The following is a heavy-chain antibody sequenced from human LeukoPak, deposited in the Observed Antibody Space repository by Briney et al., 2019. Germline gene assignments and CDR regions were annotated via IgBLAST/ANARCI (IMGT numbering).Heavy chain of an antibody. D-gene: IGHD5-24*01. Sequence: GGSLRLSCAASGFTFSTFAMSWVRQAPGKGLEWVSSITDSGGGTYYADSVKGRFTFSRDNSKNTLYLQMNSLRAEDTALYYCAKRSALEMPTIKAFGQWGQGTLVTVSS. CDR3: AKRSALEMPTIKAFGQ. V-gene: IGHV3-23*01. J-gene: IGHJ4*02. CDR2: ITDSGGGT. CDR1: GFTFSTFA.